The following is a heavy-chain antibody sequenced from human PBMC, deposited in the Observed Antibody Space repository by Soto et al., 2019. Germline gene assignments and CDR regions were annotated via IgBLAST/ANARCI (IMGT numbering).Heavy chain of an antibody. CDR3: ARLTRDGYIYYYSGMDV. CDR1: GYTFTGYY. Sequence: GASVKVSCKASGYTFTGYYMHWVRQAPGQGLEWMGWINPNSGSTNYAQKFQGRVTMTRDTSISTAYMELSRLRSDDTAVYYCARLTRDGYIYYYSGMDVWGQGTTVTVSS. V-gene: IGHV1-2*02. J-gene: IGHJ6*02. CDR2: INPNSGST. D-gene: IGHD5-12*01.